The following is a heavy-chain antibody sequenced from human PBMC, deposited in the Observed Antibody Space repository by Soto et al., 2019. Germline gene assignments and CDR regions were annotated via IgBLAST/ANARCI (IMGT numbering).Heavy chain of an antibody. CDR2: IYYSGST. CDR1: GGSISSGGYY. D-gene: IGHD5-18*01. V-gene: IGHV4-31*01. J-gene: IGHJ4*02. Sequence: QVQLQESGPGLVKPSQTLSLTCTVSGGSISSGGYYWSWIRQHPGKGLEWIGYIYYSGSTYYNPSLRSPVTLSVDTSKNHFSLQLSSVTAADTAVYYCARERVIRLWHKGGIDYWGQGTLVTVSS. CDR3: ARERVIRLWHKGGIDY.